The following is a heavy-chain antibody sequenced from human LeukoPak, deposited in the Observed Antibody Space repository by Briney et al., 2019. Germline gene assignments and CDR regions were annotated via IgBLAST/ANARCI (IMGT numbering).Heavy chain of an antibody. J-gene: IGHJ4*02. Sequence: GVSLRLSCATSGFTFDTNATSWVRQAPGKGLEWVSTIGNTETFYADSVTGRFTISRDNSKNTVYLHMNSLRVEDTAVYYCAKDWIQFNRVFDFFDSWGQGTLVTVSS. CDR3: AKDWIQFNRVFDFFDS. V-gene: IGHV3-23*01. D-gene: IGHD3-3*01. CDR2: IGNTET. CDR1: GFTFDTNA.